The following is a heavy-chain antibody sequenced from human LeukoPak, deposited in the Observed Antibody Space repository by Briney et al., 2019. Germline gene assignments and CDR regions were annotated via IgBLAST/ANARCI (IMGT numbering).Heavy chain of an antibody. J-gene: IGHJ3*02. D-gene: IGHD2-2*01. CDR1: GFTFSSYS. Sequence: GGSLRLSCAASGFTFSSYSMSWVRQAPGKGLEWVSSISTSSSYIYSADSVKGRFTISRDNAKNSLYLQMNSLRAEDTAVYYCVRDTSSPDAFDIWGQGTMVTVSS. CDR3: VRDTSSPDAFDI. V-gene: IGHV3-21*01. CDR2: ISTSSSYI.